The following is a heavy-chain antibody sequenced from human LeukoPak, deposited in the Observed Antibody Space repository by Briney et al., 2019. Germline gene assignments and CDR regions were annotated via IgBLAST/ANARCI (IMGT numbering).Heavy chain of an antibody. J-gene: IGHJ4*02. Sequence: EGSLRLSCAASGFTFSSYAMSWVRQAPGKGLEWVSAISGSGGSTYYADSVKGRFTISRDNAKNSLYLQMNSLRAEDTAVYYCATDSGAMTTVVIPFDYWGQGTLVTVSS. CDR2: ISGSGGST. CDR3: ATDSGAMTTVVIPFDY. CDR1: GFTFSSYA. D-gene: IGHD4-23*01. V-gene: IGHV3-23*01.